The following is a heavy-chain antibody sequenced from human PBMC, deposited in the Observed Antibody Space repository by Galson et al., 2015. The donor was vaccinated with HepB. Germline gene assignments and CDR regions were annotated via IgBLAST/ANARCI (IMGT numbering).Heavy chain of an antibody. Sequence: SVTVSCKASGYTFSSYGISWVRQAPGQGLEWMGWISAYNGNTNYAQKLQGRVTMTTDTSTNTAYMELRSLRSDDTAVCYCARRGFVLTGYDAFDIWGQGTMVTVSS. D-gene: IGHD3-9*01. J-gene: IGHJ3*02. CDR3: ARRGFVLTGYDAFDI. CDR2: ISAYNGNT. V-gene: IGHV1-18*01. CDR1: GYTFSSYG.